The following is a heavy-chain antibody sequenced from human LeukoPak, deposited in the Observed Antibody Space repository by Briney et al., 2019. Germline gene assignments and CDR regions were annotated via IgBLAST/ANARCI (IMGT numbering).Heavy chain of an antibody. CDR3: ARGRVSSSSWQSVYYYYLYMDV. J-gene: IGHJ6*03. CDR2: INPNSGDT. CDR1: GYTFTGYY. Sequence: ASVKVSCKASGYTFTGYYMHWVRQAPGQGLEWMGWINPNSGDTNYAQKFQGRVTMTRDTSISTAYMELSRLRSDDTAVYFCARGRVSSSSWQSVYYYYLYMDVWGKGSTVTVSS. V-gene: IGHV1-2*02. D-gene: IGHD6-13*01.